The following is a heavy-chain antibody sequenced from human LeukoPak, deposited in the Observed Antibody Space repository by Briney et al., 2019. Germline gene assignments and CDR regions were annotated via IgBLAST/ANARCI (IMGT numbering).Heavy chain of an antibody. CDR3: AKIYDSSGYAY. V-gene: IGHV3-21*04. D-gene: IGHD3-22*01. CDR2: ISSSSSYI. J-gene: IGHJ4*02. CDR1: GFTFSSYS. Sequence: PGGSLRLSCAASGFTFSSYSMNWVRQAPGKGLEWVSSISSSSSYIYYADSVKGRFTISRDNAKDSLYLQMNSLRAEDTAVYYCAKIYDSSGYAYWGQGTLVTVSS.